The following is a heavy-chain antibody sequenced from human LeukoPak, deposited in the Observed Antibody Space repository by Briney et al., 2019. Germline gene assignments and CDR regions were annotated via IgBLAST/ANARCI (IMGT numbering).Heavy chain of an antibody. CDR3: ARVDGWGVVGTTGRFDY. CDR2: FSQSGRT. V-gene: IGHV4-38-2*01. J-gene: IGHJ4*02. Sequence: SETLSLTCAVSGYSISSGYYWVWIRQPPGKGLEWIGSFSQSGRTYYNPSLKGRVIISLDTSKTQSSLKLSSVTATDTAVYYCARVDGWGVVGTTGRFDYWGQGTLVTVSS. CDR1: GYSISSGYY. D-gene: IGHD3-10*01.